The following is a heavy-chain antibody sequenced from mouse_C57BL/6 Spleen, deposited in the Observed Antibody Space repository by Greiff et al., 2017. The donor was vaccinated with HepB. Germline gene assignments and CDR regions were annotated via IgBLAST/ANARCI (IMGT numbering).Heavy chain of an antibody. CDR1: GFNIKDYY. J-gene: IGHJ1*03. D-gene: IGHD2-2*01. CDR2: IDPEDGDT. CDR3: TAMVTGDFDV. V-gene: IGHV14-1*01. Sequence: DVKVVESGAELVRPGASVKLSCTASGFNIKDYYMHWVKQRPEQGLEWIGRIDPEDGDTEYAPKFQGKATMTADTSSNTANLQLSSLTSEDTDVYYCTAMVTGDFDVWGTGTTVTVSS.